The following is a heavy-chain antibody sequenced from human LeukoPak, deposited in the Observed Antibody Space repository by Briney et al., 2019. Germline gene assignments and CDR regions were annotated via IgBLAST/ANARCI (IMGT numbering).Heavy chain of an antibody. CDR3: ARTTEAHSWQTRYYSYYMDV. J-gene: IGHJ6*03. V-gene: IGHV1-69*13. Sequence: SVKVSCKASGGTFSSYVISWVRQAPGQGLEWMGGIIPIFGTTSYAQKFQGRVTITADEFTRTVYMELSSVTAADTAVYYCARTTEAHSWQTRYYSYYMDVWGKGTTVTVSS. CDR1: GGTFSSYV. D-gene: IGHD6-13*01. CDR2: IIPIFGTT.